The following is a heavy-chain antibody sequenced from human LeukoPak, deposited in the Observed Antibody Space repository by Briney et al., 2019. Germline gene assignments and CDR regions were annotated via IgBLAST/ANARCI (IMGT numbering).Heavy chain of an antibody. J-gene: IGHJ2*01. D-gene: IGHD2-2*01. CDR1: GYTFTSYG. Sequence: GASVKVSCKASGYTFTSYGISWVRQAPGQGLEWMGWISAYNGNTNYAQKLQGRVTMTTDTSTSTAYMEPRSLRSDDTAVYYCARFYGGYCSSTSCHSQDWYFDLWGRGTLVTVSS. V-gene: IGHV1-18*01. CDR2: ISAYNGNT. CDR3: ARFYGGYCSSTSCHSQDWYFDL.